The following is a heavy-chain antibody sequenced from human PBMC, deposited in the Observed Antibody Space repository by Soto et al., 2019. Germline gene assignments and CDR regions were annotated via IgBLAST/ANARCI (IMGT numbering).Heavy chain of an antibody. CDR1: GFSLSTSGVG. CDR3: AHPNSISWYRGLDFDI. D-gene: IGHD6-13*01. V-gene: IGHV2-5*02. CDR2: IYWDDDK. J-gene: IGHJ3*02. Sequence: QITLKESGPTLVKPTQTLTLTCTFSGFSLSTSGVGVGWIRQPPGKALEWLALIYWDDDKRYSPSLKSRLTITKDTPKNQVVLTMTNMDPVDTATYYCAHPNSISWYRGLDFDIWGQGTMVTVSS.